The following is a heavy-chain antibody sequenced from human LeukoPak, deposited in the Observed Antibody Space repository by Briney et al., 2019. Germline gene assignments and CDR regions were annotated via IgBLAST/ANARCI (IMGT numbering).Heavy chain of an antibody. Sequence: ASVKVSCKASGYSFTGYYIHWVRQAPGQGLEWMGWINPNSGGTNYAQKFQGRVTMTRDTSISTAYMELSRLRSDDTAVYYCATHWTYTLPDCPLLHWGQGTLVTVSS. CDR1: GYSFTGYY. CDR3: ATHWTYTLPDCPLLH. V-gene: IGHV1-2*02. D-gene: IGHD3-16*01. CDR2: INPNSGGT. J-gene: IGHJ4*02.